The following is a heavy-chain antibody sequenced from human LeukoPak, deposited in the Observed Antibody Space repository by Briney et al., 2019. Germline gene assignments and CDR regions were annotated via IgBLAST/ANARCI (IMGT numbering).Heavy chain of an antibody. V-gene: IGHV4-59*01. J-gene: IGHJ6*03. CDR3: ARVRWELLSYYYYMDV. Sequence: SETLSLTCTVSGGSSSSYYWSWIRQPPGKGLEWIGYIYYSGSTNYNPSLKSRVTISVDTSKNQFSLKLSSVPAADTAVYYCARVRWELLSYYYYMDVWGKGTTVTISS. CDR2: IYYSGST. CDR1: GGSSSSYY. D-gene: IGHD1-26*01.